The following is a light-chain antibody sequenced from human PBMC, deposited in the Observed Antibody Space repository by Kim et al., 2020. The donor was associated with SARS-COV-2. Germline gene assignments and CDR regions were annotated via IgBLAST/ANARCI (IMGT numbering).Light chain of an antibody. CDR3: QQYKSWPPLT. CDR2: GAS. Sequence: SPGQRAPLYCKASQSVNSHVALYRQKPGQAPRLVVFGASTRATGIPDRFSGSGSGTDYTLTITSLQPEDFATYYCQQYKSWPPLTFGGGTKVDIK. CDR1: QSVNSH. V-gene: IGKV3-15*01. J-gene: IGKJ4*01.